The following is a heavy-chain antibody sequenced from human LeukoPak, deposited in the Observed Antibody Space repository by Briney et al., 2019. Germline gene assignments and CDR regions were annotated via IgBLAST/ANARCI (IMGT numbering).Heavy chain of an antibody. Sequence: SVKVSCKASGGTFSSYAISWVRQAPGQGLEWMGGIIPIFGTANYAQKFQGRVTITADESTSTAYMELSSLRSEDTAVYYCARGREGYCSGGSCYPQLRKGEFDYWGQGTLVTVSS. CDR3: ARGREGYCSGGSCYPQLRKGEFDY. J-gene: IGHJ4*02. CDR1: GGTFSSYA. V-gene: IGHV1-69*01. D-gene: IGHD2-15*01. CDR2: IIPIFGTA.